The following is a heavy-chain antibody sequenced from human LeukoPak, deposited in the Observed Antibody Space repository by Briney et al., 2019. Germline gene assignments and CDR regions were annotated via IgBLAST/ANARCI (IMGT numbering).Heavy chain of an antibody. V-gene: IGHV3-74*01. J-gene: IGHJ4*02. CDR2: IRGDGSII. Sequence: GGSLRLSCAASGFTFSYYWMYWVRQAPGKGPEYVSRIRGDGSIIGYADSVKGRFTISRDNAKNTLYLQMNSLRAEDTAVYYCAKGGATVIDYWGQGTLVTVSS. CDR1: GFTFSYYW. CDR3: AKGGATVIDY. D-gene: IGHD4-17*01.